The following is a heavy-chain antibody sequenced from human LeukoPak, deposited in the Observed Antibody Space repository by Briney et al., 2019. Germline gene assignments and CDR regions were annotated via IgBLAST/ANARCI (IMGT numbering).Heavy chain of an antibody. Sequence: GSLRLSCAASGFTFSNYWMSWVRQAPGKGLEWVANIKYDRSEIYYVDSVKGRFTISRDNVKNSLVLQMNSLRAEDTAVYYCVRDILTGWAFDIWGQGTMVTVSS. CDR1: GFTFSNYW. CDR3: VRDILTGWAFDI. D-gene: IGHD3-9*01. J-gene: IGHJ3*02. CDR2: IKYDRSEI. V-gene: IGHV3-7*01.